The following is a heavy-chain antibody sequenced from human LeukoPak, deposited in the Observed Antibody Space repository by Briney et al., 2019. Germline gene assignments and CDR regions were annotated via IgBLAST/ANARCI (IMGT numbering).Heavy chain of an antibody. CDR1: GFTFNNYA. Sequence: QSGGSLRLPCAASGFTFNNYAMNWVRQAPGKGPEWLSTITGSGGDTYSADSVKGRLTVSRDNSKNTLYLQLNSLRAEDTAVYYCARQESMAFANWGQGTLVTVSS. CDR2: ITGSGGDT. V-gene: IGHV3-23*01. J-gene: IGHJ4*02. CDR3: ARQESMAFAN. D-gene: IGHD5-24*01.